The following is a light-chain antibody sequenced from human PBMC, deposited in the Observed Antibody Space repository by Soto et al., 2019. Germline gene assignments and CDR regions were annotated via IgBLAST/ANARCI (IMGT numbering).Light chain of an antibody. CDR2: NVS. V-gene: IGLV2-14*03. CDR1: SSDVGGYNS. Sequence: QSVLTQPASVSGSLGQSITISCTGTSSDVGGYNSVSWYQQHPGKAPKLMIYNVSNRPSGISDRFSGSRSGNTASLTISGLQAEDEADYYCSSYTSSSTYVFGTRTKVTVL. J-gene: IGLJ1*01. CDR3: SSYTSSSTYV.